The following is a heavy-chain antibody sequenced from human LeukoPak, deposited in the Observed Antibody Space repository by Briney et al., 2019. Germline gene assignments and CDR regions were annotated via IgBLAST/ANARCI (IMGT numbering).Heavy chain of an antibody. D-gene: IGHD3-22*01. CDR2: IKSDGKT. V-gene: IGHV3-74*01. CDR3: ARAPSEIGGYYPEYFRH. CDR1: GFSFSSYW. Sequence: GGSLRLSCAASGFSFSSYWMHWVRQAPGKGLVWVSRIKSDGKTNYADSVKGRFTISRDNAKNTVSLQMNSLRAEDTGVYYCARAPSEIGGYYPEYFRHWGQGTLVTDSS. J-gene: IGHJ1*01.